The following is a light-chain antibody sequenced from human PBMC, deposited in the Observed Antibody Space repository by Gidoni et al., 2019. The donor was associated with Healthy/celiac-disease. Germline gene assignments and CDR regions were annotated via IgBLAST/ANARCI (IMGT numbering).Light chain of an antibody. J-gene: IGLJ3*02. CDR1: SSNIGSNT. V-gene: IGLV1-44*01. Sequence: QSVLTQPPSASRTPGQGVTISCSGSSSNIGSNTVNWYQQHPGTAPKLLIYSNDQRPSGVPDRFSGSKSGTSASLAISGLKCEDEADYYCEAWDDSLNGWVFGGGTKLTVL. CDR3: EAWDDSLNGWV. CDR2: SND.